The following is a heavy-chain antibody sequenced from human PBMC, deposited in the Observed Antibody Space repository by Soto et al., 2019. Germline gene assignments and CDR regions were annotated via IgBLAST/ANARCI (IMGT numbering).Heavy chain of an antibody. D-gene: IGHD3-22*01. CDR1: GFTFSSYS. J-gene: IGHJ4*02. V-gene: IGHV3-48*02. CDR2: ISSTGSAI. Sequence: EVQLMESGGGLVQPGGPLRLSCAVSGFTFSSYSVNWVRQAPGKGLEWLSSISSTGSAIYYADSVKGRFTISRDNAKNSLYLQMNSLRDEDSAVYYCARSRFYYYVGFDYWGQGTQVTVSS. CDR3: ARSRFYYYVGFDY.